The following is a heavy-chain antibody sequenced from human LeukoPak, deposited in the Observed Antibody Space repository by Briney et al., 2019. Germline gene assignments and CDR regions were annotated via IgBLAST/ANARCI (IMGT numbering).Heavy chain of an antibody. V-gene: IGHV4-39*01. CDR3: ASRTRTIFGVADRPQFDP. CDR2: IYYSGST. J-gene: IGHJ5*02. D-gene: IGHD3-3*01. CDR1: GGSISSSSYY. Sequence: SETLSLTCTVSGGSISSSSYYWGWIRQPPGKGLEWIGGIYYSGSTYYNPSLKSRVTISVDTSKNQFSLKLRSVTAADTAVYYCASRTRTIFGVADRPQFDPWGQGTLVTVSS.